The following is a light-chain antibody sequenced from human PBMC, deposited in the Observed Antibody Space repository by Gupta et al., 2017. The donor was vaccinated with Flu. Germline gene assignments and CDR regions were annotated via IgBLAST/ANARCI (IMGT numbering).Light chain of an antibody. CDR3: RHVCSSWT. V-gene: IGKV3-20*01. CDR2: RAY. Sequence: EIVLTQSPGTLSLSPGERATLSCSASQSITDKLATYLQKPGLAPELNIWRAYRSLNGIPATLNGSGSATDFTLTSCRLVSGDFAVYYSRHVCSSWTFGQGTKVEI. CDR1: QSITDK. J-gene: IGKJ1*01.